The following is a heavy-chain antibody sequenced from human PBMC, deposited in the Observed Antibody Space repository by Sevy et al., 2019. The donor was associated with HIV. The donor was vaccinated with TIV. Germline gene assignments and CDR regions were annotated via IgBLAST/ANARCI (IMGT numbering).Heavy chain of an antibody. CDR3: ARDLRQSSRYYYYGMDV. CDR2: IYYSGST. D-gene: IGHD6-19*01. J-gene: IGHJ6*02. Sequence: SETVSLTCTVSGGSISSGDYYWSWIRQPPGKGLEWIGYIYYSGSTYYNPSLKSRVTISVDTSKNQFSLKLSSVTAADTAVYYCARDLRQSSRYYYYGMDVWGQGTTVTVSS. CDR1: GGSISSGDYY. V-gene: IGHV4-30-4*01.